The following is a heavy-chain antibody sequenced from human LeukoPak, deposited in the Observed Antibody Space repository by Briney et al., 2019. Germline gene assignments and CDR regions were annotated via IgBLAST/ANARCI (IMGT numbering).Heavy chain of an antibody. CDR3: ARDLGTGGYNWFDP. CDR1: GGSISSYY. CDR2: IYYCGST. Sequence: SETLSLTCTVSGGSISSYYWSWIRQPPGQGLEWNGFIYYCGSTTYNPSLKSQVTISVDTSKNQFSLKLSSVTAADTAVYYCARDLGTGGYNWFDPWGQGTLVTVSS. J-gene: IGHJ5*02. D-gene: IGHD3-10*01. V-gene: IGHV4-59*01.